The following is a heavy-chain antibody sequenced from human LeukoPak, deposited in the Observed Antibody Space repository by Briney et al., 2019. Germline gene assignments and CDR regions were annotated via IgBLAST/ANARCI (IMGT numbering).Heavy chain of an antibody. J-gene: IGHJ3*02. CDR1: GYTLTELS. CDR2: FDPEDGET. CDR3: AREMQASIVVDGAFDI. V-gene: IGHV1-24*01. D-gene: IGHD1-26*01. Sequence: ASVKVSCKVSGYTLTELSMHWVRQAPGKGLEWMGGFDPEDGETIYAQKFQGRVTMTRDTSTSTVYMELSSLRSEDTAVYYCAREMQASIVVDGAFDIWGQGTMVTVSS.